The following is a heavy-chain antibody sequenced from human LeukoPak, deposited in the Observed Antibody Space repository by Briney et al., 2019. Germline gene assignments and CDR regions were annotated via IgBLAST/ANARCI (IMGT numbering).Heavy chain of an antibody. CDR1: GGSISSSGYY. J-gene: IGHJ4*02. CDR3: ARRSYDGSGYYYVDY. V-gene: IGHV4-39*01. Sequence: SETLSLTCTVSGGSISSSGYYWGWIRQPPGKGLEWIGSISSGGSTHYIPSLKSRVTISEDTSKNQFSLKLSSVTAADTAVYYCARRSYDGSGYYYVDYWGQGTLVTVSS. D-gene: IGHD3-22*01. CDR2: ISSGGST.